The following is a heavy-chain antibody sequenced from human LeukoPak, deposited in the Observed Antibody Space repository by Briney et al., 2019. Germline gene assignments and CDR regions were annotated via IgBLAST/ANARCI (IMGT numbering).Heavy chain of an antibody. J-gene: IGHJ5*02. CDR2: IYTSGST. D-gene: IGHD3-10*01. CDR3: ASLNRVARYYYGSGNDP. V-gene: IGHV4-4*07. Sequence: SETLSLTCTVSGGSISSYYWSWIRQPAGKGLEWIGRIYTSGSTNYNPSLKSRVTMSVDTSTNQFSLKLSSVTAADTAVYYCASLNRVARYYYGSGNDPWGQGTLVTVSS. CDR1: GGSISSYY.